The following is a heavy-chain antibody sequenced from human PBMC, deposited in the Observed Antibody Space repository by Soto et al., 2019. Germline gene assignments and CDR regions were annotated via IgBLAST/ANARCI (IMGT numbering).Heavy chain of an antibody. CDR2: IYHSGST. CDR3: ARAHYGDYGYGMDV. CDR1: GGSISSGGYS. Sequence: QLQLQESGPGLVKPSQTLSLTCAVSGGSISSGGYSWSWIRQPPGKGLEWIGYIYHSGSTYYNPSLKSRVTISVDRSKNQFSLKLSSVTAADTAVYYCARAHYGDYGYGMDVWGQGTTVTVSS. J-gene: IGHJ6*02. V-gene: IGHV4-30-2*01. D-gene: IGHD4-17*01.